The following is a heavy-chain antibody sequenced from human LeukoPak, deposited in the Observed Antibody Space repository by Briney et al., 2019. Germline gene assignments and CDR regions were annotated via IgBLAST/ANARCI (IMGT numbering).Heavy chain of an antibody. J-gene: IGHJ4*02. CDR1: GGSISSSSYY. D-gene: IGHD5-18*01. CDR2: IYSSGTT. Sequence: PSETLSLTCTVSGGSISSSSYYWGWIRQPPGKGLEWIGTIYSSGTTYYNSYLKSRVTISQDTSKNQFSLKLSSVTAADTAVYYCARGNDAAVTNFWGQGTLVIVSP. CDR3: ARGNDAAVTNF. V-gene: IGHV4-39*07.